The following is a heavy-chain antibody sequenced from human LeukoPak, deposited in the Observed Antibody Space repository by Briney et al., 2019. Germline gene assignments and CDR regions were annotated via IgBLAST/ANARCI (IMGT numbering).Heavy chain of an antibody. CDR1: GFTFTTYS. Sequence: PGGSLRLSCAASGFTFTTYSMTWVRQAPGKGLQWVSAITGSGGSTYYADSVKGRFTISRDNSKNTLYLQMNSLRAEDTAVYYCAKYRMATTPYFDYWGQGTLVTVSS. CDR2: ITGSGGST. V-gene: IGHV3-23*01. CDR3: AKYRMATTPYFDY. J-gene: IGHJ4*02. D-gene: IGHD2-15*01.